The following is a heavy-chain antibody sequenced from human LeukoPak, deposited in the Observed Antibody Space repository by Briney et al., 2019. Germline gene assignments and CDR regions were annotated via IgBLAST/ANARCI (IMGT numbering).Heavy chain of an antibody. D-gene: IGHD3-10*01. J-gene: IGHJ4*02. CDR3: AKQPTSMVRGIIITDYYFDY. Sequence: GESLKISCKGSGYSFSTYWIGWVRQMPGKGLEWMGIIYPNDSDTRYSPSFQGQVTISADKSISTAYLQWSSLKASDTAMYYCAKQPTSMVRGIIITDYYFDYWGQGTLVTVSS. CDR1: GYSFSTYW. V-gene: IGHV5-51*01. CDR2: IYPNDSDT.